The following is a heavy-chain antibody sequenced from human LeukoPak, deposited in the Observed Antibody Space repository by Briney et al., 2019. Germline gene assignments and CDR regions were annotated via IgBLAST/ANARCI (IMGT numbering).Heavy chain of an antibody. Sequence: ASVKVSCKASGYTFTSYGISWVRQAPGQGLEWMGWISAYNGNTNYAQKLQGRVTMTTDTSTSTAYMELRSLRSDDTAVYYCARAVPMYQNRAGAFDIWGQGTMVTVSS. CDR1: GYTFTSYG. V-gene: IGHV1-18*01. CDR3: ARAVPMYQNRAGAFDI. CDR2: ISAYNGNT. J-gene: IGHJ3*02. D-gene: IGHD2-8*01.